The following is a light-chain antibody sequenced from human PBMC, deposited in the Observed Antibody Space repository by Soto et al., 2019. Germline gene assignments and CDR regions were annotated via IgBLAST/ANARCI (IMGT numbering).Light chain of an antibody. J-gene: IGLJ1*01. V-gene: IGLV2-23*01. Sequence: QSALTQPASVSGSPGQSITIYCTGTSSDVGSYNLVSWYQQHPGKAPKLMIYEGSKRPLGVSNRFSGSKSGNTSSLTISGLQAEDEADYYCCSYAGSSTYVFGTGTKLTVL. CDR3: CSYAGSSTYV. CDR1: SSDVGSYNL. CDR2: EGS.